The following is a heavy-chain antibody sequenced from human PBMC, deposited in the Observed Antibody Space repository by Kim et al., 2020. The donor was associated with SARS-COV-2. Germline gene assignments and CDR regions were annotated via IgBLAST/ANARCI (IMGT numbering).Heavy chain of an antibody. J-gene: IGHJ4*02. CDR2: ISYDGSNK. V-gene: IGHV3-30*18. D-gene: IGHD1-7*01. Sequence: GGSLRLSCAASGFTFSSYGMHWVRQAPGKGLEWVAVISYDGSNKYYADSVKGRFTISRDNSKNMLYLQMNSLRAEDTAVYYCAKDRGVGITGTTRGYFDYWGQGTLVTVSS. CDR3: AKDRGVGITGTTRGYFDY. CDR1: GFTFSSYG.